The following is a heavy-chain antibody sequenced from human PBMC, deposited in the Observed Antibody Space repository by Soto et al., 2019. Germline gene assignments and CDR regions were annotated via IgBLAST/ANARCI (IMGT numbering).Heavy chain of an antibody. Sequence: SETLSLTCTVSGGSISSSSYYWGWIRQPPGKGLEWIGSIYYSGSTYYNPSLKSRVTISVDTSKNQFSLKLSSVTAADTAVYYCMRSGYDISLAFGRTQGPIDYWGQGTLVTVSS. CDR1: GGSISSSSYY. D-gene: IGHD5-12*01. CDR3: MRSGYDISLAFGRTQGPIDY. V-gene: IGHV4-39*01. J-gene: IGHJ4*02. CDR2: IYYSGST.